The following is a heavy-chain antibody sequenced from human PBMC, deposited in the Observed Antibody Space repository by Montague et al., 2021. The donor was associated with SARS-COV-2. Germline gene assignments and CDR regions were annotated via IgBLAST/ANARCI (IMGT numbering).Heavy chain of an antibody. CDR1: GGSISSRTYY. Sequence: SETLSLTCIVSGGSISSRTYYWGWIRHPPGKGLEWIGSIFYDGSTYYNPSLKSRATISVDTSKNQFSLNLSSVTAADTAVYYCARHGPNDYYHSRYFDLWGRGTLVTVSS. J-gene: IGHJ2*01. D-gene: IGHD3-10*01. CDR2: IFYDGST. CDR3: ARHGPNDYYHSRYFDL. V-gene: IGHV4-39*01.